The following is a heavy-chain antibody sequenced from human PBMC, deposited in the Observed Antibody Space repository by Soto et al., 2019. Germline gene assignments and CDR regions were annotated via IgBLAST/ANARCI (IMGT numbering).Heavy chain of an antibody. V-gene: IGHV3-74*01. CDR3: ARSPGGYYID. J-gene: IGHJ3*01. CDR1: GFSFSNYW. CDR2: INTDGSST. Sequence: EVQLVESGGGLVQPGGSLRLSCTDSGFSFSNYWMHWVHQGPGKGLVWVSRINTDGSSTNYADSVKGRFTISRDNAKNTLYLQMNSLRAEDTAVYYCARSPGGYYIDWGQGTMVTVSS. D-gene: IGHD3-9*01.